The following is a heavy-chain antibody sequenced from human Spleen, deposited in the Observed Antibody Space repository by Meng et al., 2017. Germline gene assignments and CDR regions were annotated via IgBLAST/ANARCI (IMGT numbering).Heavy chain of an antibody. CDR1: GFSLSASAMG. V-gene: IGHV2-5*02. Sequence: QSTLKGSGPTLVNPTQTLTLTCTTSGFSLSASAMGVGWIRQPPGKALEWLALIFWDGDQRYSPSLRSRLTITKDTSKNEVVLTMTNMDPVDTATYYCAHKGTSDYGGNSHFDYWGQGALVTVSS. J-gene: IGHJ4*02. CDR3: AHKGTSDYGGNSHFDY. CDR2: IFWDGDQ. D-gene: IGHD4-23*01.